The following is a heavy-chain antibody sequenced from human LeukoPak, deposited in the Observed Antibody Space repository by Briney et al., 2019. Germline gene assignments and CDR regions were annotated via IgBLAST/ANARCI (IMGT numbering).Heavy chain of an antibody. Sequence: ETSETLSLTCAVSGGSISSGGYSWSWVRQAPGKGLEWLSLILHNGDSTYYADSVKGRFTISRDNSKNTLYLQMNSLRAEDTAVYYCARLSSFAFDIWGQGTMVTVSS. J-gene: IGHJ3*02. CDR2: ILHNGDST. CDR1: GGSISSGGYS. V-gene: IGHV3-23*01. D-gene: IGHD3-16*02. CDR3: ARLSSFAFDI.